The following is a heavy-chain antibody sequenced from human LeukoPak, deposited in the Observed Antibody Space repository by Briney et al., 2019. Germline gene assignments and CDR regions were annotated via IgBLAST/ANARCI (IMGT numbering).Heavy chain of an antibody. D-gene: IGHD5-12*01. CDR2: INPNSCGT. J-gene: IGHJ3*02. CDR1: GYTFTGYY. CDR3: ARVTPPRGYSGYDALMDAFDI. V-gene: IGHV1-2*02. Sequence: RASVKVSCKASGYTFTGYYMHWVRQAPGQGLEWMGWINPNSCGTNYAQKFQGRVTITADEATSTAYMELSSLISEDTAVYYCARVTPPRGYSGYDALMDAFDIWGQGTMVTVSS.